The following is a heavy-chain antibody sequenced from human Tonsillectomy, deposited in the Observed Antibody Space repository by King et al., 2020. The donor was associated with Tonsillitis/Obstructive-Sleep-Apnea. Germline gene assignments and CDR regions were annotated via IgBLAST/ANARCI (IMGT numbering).Heavy chain of an antibody. Sequence: VQLVESGGGLVQPGGSLRLSCVASGFTLNHYWMTWVRQAPGKGLEGVANIKEDGSEKNYVDSVKGRFTVSRDNARNSLYLQMNSLRAEDTAVYYCARDLSVVVAAIWYDVHDIWGQGTMVTVSP. CDR3: ARDLSVVVAAIWYDVHDI. V-gene: IGHV3-7*01. D-gene: IGHD2-21*02. CDR2: IKEDGSEK. J-gene: IGHJ3*02. CDR1: GFTLNHYW.